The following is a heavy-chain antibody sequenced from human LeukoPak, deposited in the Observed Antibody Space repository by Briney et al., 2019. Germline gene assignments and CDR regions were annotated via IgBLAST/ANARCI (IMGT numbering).Heavy chain of an antibody. D-gene: IGHD4-23*01. CDR3: ARHFRGFYGGDPPSHWFDP. Sequence: SETLSLTCTVSGASISTNNYYWGWIRQPPGKGQVWIASLDYSGTTFYNPSLKSRVIVSVDKSKDQFSLKLSSVIAADTAVYYCARHFRGFYGGDPPSHWFDPWGQGTLVTVSS. J-gene: IGHJ5*02. V-gene: IGHV4-39*01. CDR1: GASISTNNYY. CDR2: LDYSGTT.